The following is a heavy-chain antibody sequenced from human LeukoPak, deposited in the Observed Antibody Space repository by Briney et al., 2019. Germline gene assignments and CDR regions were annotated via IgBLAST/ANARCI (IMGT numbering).Heavy chain of an antibody. CDR2: ISSSGSTI. D-gene: IGHD4-23*01. CDR3: ARRQRWPVQSYYYYGMDV. CDR1: GFTFSDYY. J-gene: IGHJ6*02. V-gene: IGHV3-11*01. Sequence: GGSLRLSCAASGFTFSDYYMSWIRQAPGKGLEWVSYISSSGSTIYYADSVKGRFTISRDNAKNSLYLQMNSLRAEDTAVYYCARRQRWPVQSYYYYGMDVWGQGTTVTVSS.